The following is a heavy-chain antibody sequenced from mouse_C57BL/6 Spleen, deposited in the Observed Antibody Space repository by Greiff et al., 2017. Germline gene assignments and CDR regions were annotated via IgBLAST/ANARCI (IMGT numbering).Heavy chain of an antibody. CDR2: IYIGNGYT. Sequence: VQLKESGAELVRPGSSVKMSCKTSGYTFTSYGLNWVKQRPGQGLEWIGYIYIGNGYTEYNEKFKGKATLTSDTSSSTAYMQLSSLTSEDSAIDFWARITTGRYFEYWGQGTTLTVSS. D-gene: IGHD1-1*01. J-gene: IGHJ2*01. V-gene: IGHV1-58*01. CDR3: ARITTGRYFEY. CDR1: GYTFTSYG.